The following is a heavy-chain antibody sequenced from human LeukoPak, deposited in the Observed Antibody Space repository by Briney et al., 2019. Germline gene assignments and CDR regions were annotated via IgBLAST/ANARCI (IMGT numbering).Heavy chain of an antibody. CDR3: AKKGSSWSYYFDY. V-gene: IGHV3-23*01. D-gene: IGHD6-13*01. J-gene: IGHJ4*02. CDR1: GFTFSSYA. CDR2: ISGGGDST. Sequence: GGSLRLSCAASGFTFSSYAMSWVRQAPGKGLEWVSAISGGGDSTYYADSVKGRFTISRDNSKNTLYLQMNSQRAEDTAIYYCAKKGSSWSYYFDYWGQGTLVTVSS.